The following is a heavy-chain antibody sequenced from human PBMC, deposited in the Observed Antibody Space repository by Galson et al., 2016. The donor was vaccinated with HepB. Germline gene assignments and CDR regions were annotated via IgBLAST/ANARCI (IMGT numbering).Heavy chain of an antibody. Sequence: SVKVSCKASEGTFSTYAINWVRQAPGQGPEWIGGIFPIFGPTNYAQKFQGRVTITADESTSTAYMELSTLRSEDTAVYYCARDKRLWLLWGQGTLVTVSS. CDR2: IFPIFGPT. D-gene: IGHD3-10*01. CDR3: ARDKRLWLL. V-gene: IGHV1-69*13. J-gene: IGHJ4*02. CDR1: EGTFSTYA.